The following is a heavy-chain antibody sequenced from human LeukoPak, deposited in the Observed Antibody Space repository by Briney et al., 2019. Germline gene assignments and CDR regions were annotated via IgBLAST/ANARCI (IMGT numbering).Heavy chain of an antibody. V-gene: IGHV4-34*01. Sequence: SETLSLTCAVYGGSFSGYYWTLIRQTPGKGLEGIGEISHTGLTGSNPSLKSRGTIFVDSSKKQFSLRMTSVTAADTGVYYCARVPDITARPCDTWGPGTLVTVSS. CDR2: ISHTGLT. D-gene: IGHD1-1*01. J-gene: IGHJ5*02. CDR1: GGSFSGYY. CDR3: ARVPDITARPCDT.